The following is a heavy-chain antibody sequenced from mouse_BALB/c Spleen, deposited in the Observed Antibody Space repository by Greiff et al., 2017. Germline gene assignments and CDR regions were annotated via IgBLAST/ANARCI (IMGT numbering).Heavy chain of an antibody. Sequence: DVQLVESGGGLVKPGGSLKLSCAASGFTFSSYTMSWVRQTPEKRLEWVATMSSGGSYTYYPDSVKGRFTISRDNAKNTLYLQLSSLKSEDTAMYYCTRDPEGLLITTATEWFAYGGQGTLVTVSA. CDR2: MSSGGSYT. V-gene: IGHV5-6-4*01. CDR1: GFTFSSYT. D-gene: IGHD1-2*01. J-gene: IGHJ3*01. CDR3: TRDPEGLLITTATEWFAY.